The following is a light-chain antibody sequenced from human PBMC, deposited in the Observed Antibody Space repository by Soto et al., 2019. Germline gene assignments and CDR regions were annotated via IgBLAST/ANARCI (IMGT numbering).Light chain of an antibody. Sequence: QSALTQPASVSGSPGQPLTISCTGNSSDGGGYNYVSWYQQHPGKAPKLMIYEVSKRPSGVSNRFSGSKSGNTASLTISGLQAEDEADYYCSSYTSSSTFVVFGGGTKLTVL. V-gene: IGLV2-14*01. J-gene: IGLJ2*01. CDR2: EVS. CDR1: SSDGGGYNY. CDR3: SSYTSSSTFVV.